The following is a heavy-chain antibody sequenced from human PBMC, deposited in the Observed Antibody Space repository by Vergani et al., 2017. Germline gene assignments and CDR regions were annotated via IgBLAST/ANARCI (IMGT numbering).Heavy chain of an antibody. V-gene: IGHV1-18*04. D-gene: IGHD2-2*01. CDR1: GYTFTSYY. CDR3: ARRVPFSAFEGQMLCYGLDV. CDR2: ISGYNGNT. J-gene: IGHJ6*02. Sequence: QVQLVQSGAEVKKPGASVKVSCKASGYTFTSYYMHWVRQAPGQGLEWRGWISGYNGNTNYAQKLQGRVTMTTDTSTSKAYMELRNLRSDDTAVYYCARRVPFSAFEGQMLCYGLDVWGQGTTVTVSS.